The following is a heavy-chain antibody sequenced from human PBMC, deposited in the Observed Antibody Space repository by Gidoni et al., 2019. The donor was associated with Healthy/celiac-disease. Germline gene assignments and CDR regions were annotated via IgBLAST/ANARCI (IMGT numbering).Heavy chain of an antibody. D-gene: IGHD2-8*01. J-gene: IGHJ4*02. CDR3: TREGGSYCTNGVCFPYYFDY. V-gene: IGHV3-49*05. Sequence: EVQLVESGGGLVKPGRSLRLSCTASGFNFGDYAMSWFRQAPGKGLEWVGFIRSKAYGGTTEYAASVKGRFTISRDDSKSIAYLQMNSLKTEDTAVYYCTREGGSYCTNGVCFPYYFDYWGQGTLVTVSS. CDR1: GFNFGDYA. CDR2: IRSKAYGGTT.